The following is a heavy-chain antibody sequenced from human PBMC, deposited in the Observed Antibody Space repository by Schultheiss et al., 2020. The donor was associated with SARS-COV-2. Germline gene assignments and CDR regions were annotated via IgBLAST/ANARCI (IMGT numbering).Heavy chain of an antibody. V-gene: IGHV4-39*01. D-gene: IGHD1-1*01. CDR2: IYYSGST. CDR3: ARRSRETETEYNWFDP. CDR1: GGSVSSGFYY. Sequence: SETLSLTCTVSGGSVSSGFYYWSWVRQPPGKGLEWIGSIYYSGSTYYNPSLKSRVTISVDTSKNQFSLKLSSVTAADTAVYYCARRSRETETEYNWFDPWGQGTLVTVSS. J-gene: IGHJ5*02.